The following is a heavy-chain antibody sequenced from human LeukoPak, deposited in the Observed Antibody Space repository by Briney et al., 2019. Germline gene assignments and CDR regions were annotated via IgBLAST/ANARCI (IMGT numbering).Heavy chain of an antibody. CDR1: GFTFSSYW. Sequence: GGSLRLSCAASGFTFSSYWMHWVRQAPGKGLVGVSRINSDGRSTNYADSVKGRFTISRDNAKNTLYLQTNSLRAEDTAVYYCARVRWGGLYYFDYWGQGTLVTVSS. CDR3: ARVRWGGLYYFDY. D-gene: IGHD3-16*01. J-gene: IGHJ4*02. CDR2: INSDGRST. V-gene: IGHV3-74*01.